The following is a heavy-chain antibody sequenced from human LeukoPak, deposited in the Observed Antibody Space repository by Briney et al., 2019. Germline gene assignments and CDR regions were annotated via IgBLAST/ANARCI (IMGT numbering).Heavy chain of an antibody. D-gene: IGHD6-19*01. CDR2: IYPGDSDT. Sequence: GESLKISCKGSGYIFTSYWIGWVRQMPGKGREWMGIIYPGDSDTRYSPSFQGQVTISADKSISTAYLQWGSLKASDTAMYYCARHPSGYSSGWYLYWGQGTLVTVSS. CDR1: GYIFTSYW. CDR3: ARHPSGYSSGWYLY. V-gene: IGHV5-51*01. J-gene: IGHJ4*02.